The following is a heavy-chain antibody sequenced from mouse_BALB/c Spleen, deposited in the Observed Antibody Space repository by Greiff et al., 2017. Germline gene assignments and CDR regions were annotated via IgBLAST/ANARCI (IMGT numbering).Heavy chain of an antibody. J-gene: IGHJ1*01. Sequence: QVQLKESGAELVRPGASVTLSCKASGYTFTDYEMHWVKQTPVHGLEWIGAIDPETGGTAYNQKFKGKATLTADKSSSTAYMELRSLTSEDSAVYYCTRWARDYDRYFDVWGAGTTVTVSS. CDR3: TRWARDYDRYFDV. CDR2: IDPETGGT. V-gene: IGHV1-15*01. CDR1: GYTFTDYE. D-gene: IGHD2-4*01.